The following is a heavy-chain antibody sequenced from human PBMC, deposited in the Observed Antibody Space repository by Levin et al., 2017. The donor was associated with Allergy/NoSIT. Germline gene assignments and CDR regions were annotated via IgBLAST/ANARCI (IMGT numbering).Heavy chain of an antibody. D-gene: IGHD5-12*01. CDR2: INSDGSST. V-gene: IGHV3-74*01. CDR3: ASIVATITALDY. Sequence: GGSLRLSCAASGFTFSIYLMPWVRQAPGKGLVWLSRINSDGSSTSYADSVKGRFTISRDNAKNTLYLQMNSLRAEDTAVYYCASIVATITALDYWGQGTLVTVSS. CDR1: GFTFSIYL. J-gene: IGHJ4*02.